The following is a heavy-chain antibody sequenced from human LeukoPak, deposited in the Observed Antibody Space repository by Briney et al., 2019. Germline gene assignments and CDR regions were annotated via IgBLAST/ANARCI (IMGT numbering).Heavy chain of an antibody. J-gene: IGHJ3*02. D-gene: IGHD6-6*01. V-gene: IGHV3-21*01. CDR3: ARKAAPSYLDAFDI. CDR1: GFTFSSYS. Sequence: GGSLRLSCAASGFTFSSYSMNWVRQAPGKGLEWVSSISSSSSYIYYADSVMGRFTISRDNAKNSLYLQMNSLRAEDTAVYYCARKAAPSYLDAFDIWGQGTMVTVSS. CDR2: ISSSSSYI.